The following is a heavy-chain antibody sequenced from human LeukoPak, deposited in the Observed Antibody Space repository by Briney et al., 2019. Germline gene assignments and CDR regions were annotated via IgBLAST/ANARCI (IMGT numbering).Heavy chain of an antibody. Sequence: SVKVSCKASGGTFSSYAISWVRQAPGQGLEWMGGVIPIFGTANYAQKFQGKVTITADESTSTAYMELSSLRSEDTAVYYCASSGYSSSWYYFDYWGQGTLVTVSS. CDR2: VIPIFGTA. CDR3: ASSGYSSSWYYFDY. V-gene: IGHV1-69*01. D-gene: IGHD6-13*01. CDR1: GGTFSSYA. J-gene: IGHJ4*02.